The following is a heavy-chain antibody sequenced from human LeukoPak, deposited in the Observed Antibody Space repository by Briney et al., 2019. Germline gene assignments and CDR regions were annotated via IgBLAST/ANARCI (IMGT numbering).Heavy chain of an antibody. CDR1: GLTFSSYG. CDR3: AKDPFSEIVVALGAFDI. Sequence: QSGGSLRLSCAASGLTFSSYGMHWVRQAPGKGLEWVAVISYDGSNKYYADSVKGRFTISRDNSKNTLYLQMNSLRAEDTAVYYCAKDPFSEIVVALGAFDIWGQGTMVTVSS. V-gene: IGHV3-30*18. D-gene: IGHD3-22*01. CDR2: ISYDGSNK. J-gene: IGHJ3*02.